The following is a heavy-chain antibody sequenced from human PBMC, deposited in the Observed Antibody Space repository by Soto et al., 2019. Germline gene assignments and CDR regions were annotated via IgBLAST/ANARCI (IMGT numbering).Heavy chain of an antibody. V-gene: IGHV3-7*03. J-gene: IGHJ3*02. CDR2: IKQDGSEK. CDR1: GFTFSSYW. CDR3: ARVLHGGYDSSGYYDAFDI. Sequence: GGSLRLSCAASGFTFSSYWMSWVRQAPGKGLEWVANIKQDGSEKYYVDSVKGRFTISRDNAKNSLYLQMNSLRAEDTAVYYCARVLHGGYDSSGYYDAFDIWGQGTMVTVSS. D-gene: IGHD3-22*01.